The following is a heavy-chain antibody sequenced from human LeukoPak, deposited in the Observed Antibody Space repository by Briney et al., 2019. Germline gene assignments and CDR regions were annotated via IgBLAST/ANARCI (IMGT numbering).Heavy chain of an antibody. CDR1: GFTFSSYA. V-gene: IGHV3-30*04. D-gene: IGHD2-2*03. CDR2: TSDDGNNK. J-gene: IGHJ3*02. CDR3: ARVDDLDAFDI. Sequence: GGSLRLSCAASGFTFSSYAMYWVRQAPGKGLEWVAVTSDDGNNKHYADSVKGRFTVSRDNSKNTLYLQMNSLRAEDTAVYYCARVDDLDAFDIWGQGTMVTVSS.